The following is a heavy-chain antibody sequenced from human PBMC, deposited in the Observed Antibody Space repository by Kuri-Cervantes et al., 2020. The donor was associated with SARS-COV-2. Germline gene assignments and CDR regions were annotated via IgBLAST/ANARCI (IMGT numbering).Heavy chain of an antibody. Sequence: SETLSLTCTVSGGSISSSSYYWGWIRQPPGKGLEWIGIIFYSVNSRTTYYNPSLKSRVTVSADTSKNLFSLKLRSVTAADTAVYYCARGSYNWNWFDPWGQGTPVTVSS. CDR1: GGSISSSSYY. V-gene: IGHV4-39*07. CDR3: ARGSYNWNWFDP. J-gene: IGHJ5*02. CDR2: IFYSVNSRTT. D-gene: IGHD1-20*01.